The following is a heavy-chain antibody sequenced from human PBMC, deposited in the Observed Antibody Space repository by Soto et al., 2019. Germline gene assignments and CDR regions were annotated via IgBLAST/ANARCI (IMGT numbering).Heavy chain of an antibody. V-gene: IGHV1-69*13. J-gene: IGHJ6*02. CDR2: IIPIFGTA. CDR3: ARGGAYRYYYYGMDV. CDR1: GGTFSSYA. D-gene: IGHD1-26*01. Sequence: SVKVSCKASGGTFSSYAISWVRQAPGQGLEWMGGIIPIFGTANYAQKFQGRVTITADESTSTAYMELSSLRSEDTAVYYCARGGAYRYYYYGMDVWGQGTTVTVSS.